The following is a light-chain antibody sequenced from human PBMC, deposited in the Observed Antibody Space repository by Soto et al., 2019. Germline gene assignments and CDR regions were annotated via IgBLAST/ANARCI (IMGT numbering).Light chain of an antibody. CDR1: QDVSSH. J-gene: IGKJ4*01. CDR3: QQANILPLT. CDR2: NTF. V-gene: IGKV1-9*01. Sequence: DIQLTQSPSFLSASVGDRVTISCRASQDVSSHLAWYQQKPGEAPRLLIYNTFTLQRGVPSRFSGSGSGTEFTLTITSLQPEDFATYYCQQANILPLTFGGGTKVDIK.